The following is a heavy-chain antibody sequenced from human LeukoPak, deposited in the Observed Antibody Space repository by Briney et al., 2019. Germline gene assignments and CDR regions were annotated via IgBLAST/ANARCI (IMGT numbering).Heavy chain of an antibody. Sequence: GGSLRLSCAASGFTFSSYWMSWVRQAPGKGLEWVANIKQDGSEKYYVDSVKGRFTISRDNAKNSLYLQINSLRAEDTAVYYCARAHYYDSSGLDFWGQGTLVTVSS. V-gene: IGHV3-7*01. D-gene: IGHD3-22*01. CDR1: GFTFSSYW. J-gene: IGHJ4*02. CDR2: IKQDGSEK. CDR3: ARAHYYDSSGLDF.